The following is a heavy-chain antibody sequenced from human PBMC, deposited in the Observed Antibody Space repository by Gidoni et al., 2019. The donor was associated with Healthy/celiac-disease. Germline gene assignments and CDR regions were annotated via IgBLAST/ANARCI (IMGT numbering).Heavy chain of an antibody. D-gene: IGHD5-12*01. J-gene: IGHJ6*02. V-gene: IGHV4-34*01. CDR3: ARLRAVDIVATIYSYYYYGMDV. Sequence: QVQLQQWGAGLLKPSETLSLTCAVYGGSFSGSYWTGSRQPPGKGLEWIGEINHSGSTNYNPSLKRRVTISVDTSKNQFSLKLSSVTAADTAVYYCARLRAVDIVATIYSYYYYGMDVWGQGTTVTVSS. CDR1: GGSFSGSY. CDR2: INHSGST.